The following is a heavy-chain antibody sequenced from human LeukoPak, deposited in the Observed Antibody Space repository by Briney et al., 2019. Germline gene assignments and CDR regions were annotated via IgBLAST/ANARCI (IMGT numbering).Heavy chain of an antibody. Sequence: ASVKVSCKASVGTFSSYAISWVRQAPGQALEWMGGIIPIFGTANYAQKFQGRVTITADKSTSTAYMERSSLRSEDTAVYYCARVPGGPYSSGWVDYWGQGTLVTASS. CDR1: VGTFSSYA. V-gene: IGHV1-69*06. J-gene: IGHJ4*02. CDR3: ARVPGGPYSSGWVDY. CDR2: IIPIFGTA. D-gene: IGHD6-19*01.